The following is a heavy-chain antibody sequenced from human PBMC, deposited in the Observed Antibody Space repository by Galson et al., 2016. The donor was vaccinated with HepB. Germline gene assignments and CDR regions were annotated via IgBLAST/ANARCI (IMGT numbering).Heavy chain of an antibody. Sequence: SLRLSCAGSGFRFNTYWMHWVRQAQGLVWVSRISPDGTGIGHADSVKGRFTISRDNAKNTVSLQMNNLRTEDTAVYYCATGSSGNFDYWGQGTLVTVSS. CDR1: GFRFNTYW. CDR3: ATGSSGNFDY. V-gene: IGHV3-74*01. CDR2: ISPDGTGI. D-gene: IGHD3-22*01. J-gene: IGHJ4*02.